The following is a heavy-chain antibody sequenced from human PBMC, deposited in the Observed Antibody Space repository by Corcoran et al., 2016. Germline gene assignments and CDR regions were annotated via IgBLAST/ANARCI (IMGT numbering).Heavy chain of an antibody. CDR1: GYSFTSKW. Sequence: EVQLVQSGAEVKKPGESLKISCKVSGYSFTSKWIAWVRQMPGKGLEWMGIIYPGDSDTRYNPSFQGQVTISVDKSINTAYLQWSSLEASDTAMYFCARQSNSVGSYYSYALDVWGQGTTVTVSS. CDR2: IYPGDSDT. J-gene: IGHJ6*02. D-gene: IGHD2-21*01. V-gene: IGHV5-51*01. CDR3: ARQSNSVGSYYSYALDV.